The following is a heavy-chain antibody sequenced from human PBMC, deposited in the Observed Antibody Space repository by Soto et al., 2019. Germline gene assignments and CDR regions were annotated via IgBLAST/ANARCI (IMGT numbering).Heavy chain of an antibody. D-gene: IGHD2-21*02. CDR3: ARHPSPYCGGDCYSPWFDP. V-gene: IGHV4-39*01. J-gene: IGHJ5*02. CDR1: GGSISCSSYY. CDR2: IYYSGST. Sequence: SETLSLTCTVSGGSISCSSYYWGWIRQPPGKGLEWIGSIYYSGSTYYNPSLKSRVTISVDTSKNQFSLKLSSVTAADTAVYYCARHPSPYCGGDCYSPWFDPWGQGTLVTVSS.